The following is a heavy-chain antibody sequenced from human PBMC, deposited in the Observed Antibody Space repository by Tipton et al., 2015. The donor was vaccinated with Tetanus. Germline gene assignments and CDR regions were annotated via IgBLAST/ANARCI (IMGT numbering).Heavy chain of an antibody. Sequence: LRLSCTVSGGSMRGDHWSWIRQPPGKGLEWLGHTYDSGRINYNPSLKSRVTISVDASRNQFSLTLNSVTAADTAVYFCAGYRVGGGGRGYWGQGTLVTVSS. CDR2: TYDSGRI. CDR3: AGYRVGGGGRGY. J-gene: IGHJ4*02. CDR1: GGSMRGDH. V-gene: IGHV4-59*01. D-gene: IGHD5-24*01.